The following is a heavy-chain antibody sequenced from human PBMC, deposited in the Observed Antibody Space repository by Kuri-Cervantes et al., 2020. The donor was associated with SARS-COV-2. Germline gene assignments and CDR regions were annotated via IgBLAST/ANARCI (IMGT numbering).Heavy chain of an antibody. CDR2: IIPILGTA. V-gene: IGHV1-69*11. CDR1: GGTFSSYA. D-gene: IGHD2-2*01. CDR3: ARASVVPAAYPTFDY. J-gene: IGHJ4*02. Sequence: SVKVSCKASGGTFSSYAISWVRQAPGQGLEWMGRIIPILGTANYAQKFQGRVTITTDESTSTAYMELSSLRSEDTAVYYCARASVVPAAYPTFDYWGQGTLVTVSS.